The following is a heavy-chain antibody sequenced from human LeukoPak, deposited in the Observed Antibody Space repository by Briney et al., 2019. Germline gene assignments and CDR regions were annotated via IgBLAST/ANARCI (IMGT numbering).Heavy chain of an antibody. CDR3: ARASLEWLSRYGMDV. CDR1: GFTFDDYA. Sequence: GRSLRLSCAASGFTFDDYAMHWVRQAPGKGLEWVSSINWNSGSVTYADSVRGRFTISRDNAKNSLYLQVNSLRAEDTAVYYCARASLEWLSRYGMDVWGQGTTVTVSS. J-gene: IGHJ6*02. CDR2: INWNSGSV. D-gene: IGHD3-3*01. V-gene: IGHV3-9*01.